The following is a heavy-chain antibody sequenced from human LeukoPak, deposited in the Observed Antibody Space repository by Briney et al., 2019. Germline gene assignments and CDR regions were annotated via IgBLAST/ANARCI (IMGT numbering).Heavy chain of an antibody. CDR1: GGTFSSYA. CDR3: ASGSGSGWYPVNYYYYMDV. J-gene: IGHJ6*03. CDR2: IIPIFGTA. V-gene: IGHV1-69*13. D-gene: IGHD6-19*01. Sequence: GASVKVSCKASGGTFSSYAISWVRQAPGQGLEWMGGIIPIFGTANYAQKFQGRVTITADESTSTAYMELSSLRSEDTAVYYCASGSGSGWYPVNYYYYMDVWGKGTTVTISS.